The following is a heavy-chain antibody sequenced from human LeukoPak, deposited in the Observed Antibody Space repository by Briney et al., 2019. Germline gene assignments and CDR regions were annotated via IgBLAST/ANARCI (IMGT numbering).Heavy chain of an antibody. CDR3: ARGPRTYYDFWSGYFPDY. CDR2: INHSGST. D-gene: IGHD3-3*01. V-gene: IGHV4-34*01. J-gene: IGHJ4*02. CDR1: GGSFSGYY. Sequence: SETLSLTCAVYGGSFSGYYWSWIRQPPGKGLEWIWEINHSGSTNYNPSLQSRVTISVDTSKNQFSLKLSSVTAADTAVYYCARGPRTYYDFWSGYFPDYWGQGTPVTVSP.